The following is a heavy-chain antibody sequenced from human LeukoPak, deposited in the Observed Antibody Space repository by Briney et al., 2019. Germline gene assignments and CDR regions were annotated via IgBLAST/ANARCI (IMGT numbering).Heavy chain of an antibody. CDR3: ARGTVTTFSYYYYGMDV. D-gene: IGHD4-17*01. V-gene: IGHV3-30*02. CDR2: IRYDGSDK. J-gene: IGHJ6*02. Sequence: GGGLVQPGGSLRLSCAASGFTFSSYGMHWVRQAPGKGLEWVAFIRYDGSDKYYADSVKGRFTISRDNSKNTLYLQMNSLRAEDTAVYYCARGTVTTFSYYYYGMDVWGQGTTVTVSS. CDR1: GFTFSSYG.